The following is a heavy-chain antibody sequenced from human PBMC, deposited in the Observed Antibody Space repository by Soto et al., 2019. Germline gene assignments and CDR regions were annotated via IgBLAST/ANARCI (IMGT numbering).Heavy chain of an antibody. Sequence: PGGSMRLSCAASGLTFSSYGMHWVRQAPGKGLEWVAVISYDGSNKYYADSVKGRFTISRDNSKNTLYLQMNSLRAEDTAVYYCAKGVFGGMDVWGQGTTVTVSS. J-gene: IGHJ6*02. CDR2: ISYDGSNK. D-gene: IGHD3-10*02. V-gene: IGHV3-30*18. CDR1: GLTFSSYG. CDR3: AKGVFGGMDV.